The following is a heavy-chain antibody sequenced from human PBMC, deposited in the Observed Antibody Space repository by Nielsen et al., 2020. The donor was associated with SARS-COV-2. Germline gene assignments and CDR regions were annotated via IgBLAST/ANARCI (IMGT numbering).Heavy chain of an antibody. CDR1: GYTFTSYA. CDR2: INAGNGNT. D-gene: IGHD4-17*01. V-gene: IGHV1-3*01. Sequence: ASVKVSCKASGYTFTSYAMHWVRQAPGQRLEWMGWINAGNGNTKYSQKFQGRVTITRDTSASTAYMELSSLRSEDTAVYYCARDPGDYYGMDVWGQGTTVTVSS. J-gene: IGHJ6*02. CDR3: ARDPGDYYGMDV.